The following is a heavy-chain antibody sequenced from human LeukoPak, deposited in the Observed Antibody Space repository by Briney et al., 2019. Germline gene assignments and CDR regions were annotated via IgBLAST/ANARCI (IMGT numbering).Heavy chain of an antibody. CDR2: IYYSGST. CDR3: ARGRGYGDYYFDY. V-gene: IGHV4-59*01. D-gene: IGHD3-22*01. Sequence: SETLSLTCTVSGGSISSYYWSWIRQPPGKGLEWIGYIYYSGSTNYNPSLKGRVTISVDTSKNQFSLKLSSVTAADTAVYYCARGRGYGDYYFDYWGQGTLVTVSS. J-gene: IGHJ4*02. CDR1: GGSISSYY.